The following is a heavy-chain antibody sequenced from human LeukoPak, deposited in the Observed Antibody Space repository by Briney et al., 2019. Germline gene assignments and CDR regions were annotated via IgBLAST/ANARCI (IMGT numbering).Heavy chain of an antibody. J-gene: IGHJ4*02. D-gene: IGHD2-15*01. V-gene: IGHV1-24*01. CDR1: GYTLTELS. Sequence: ASVKVSCTVSGYTLTELSMHWVRQAPGKGLEWMGGFDPEDGETIYAQKFQGRVTMTEDTSTDTAYMELSSLRSEDTAVYYCATSRGIVVVVAAIQFDYWGQGTLVTVSS. CDR3: ATSRGIVVVVAAIQFDY. CDR2: FDPEDGET.